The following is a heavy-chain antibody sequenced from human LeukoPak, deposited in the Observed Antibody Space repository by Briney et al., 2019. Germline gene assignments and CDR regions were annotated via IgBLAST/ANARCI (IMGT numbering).Heavy chain of an antibody. D-gene: IGHD1-7*01. CDR1: GFTFSSYE. CDR3: ARDRWNSGAFDY. Sequence: GGSLRLSCAASGFTFSSYEMNWVRQAPGKGLEWVSYISSSGSTIYYADSVKGRFTISRDNAKNSLYLQMNSLRAEDTAVYYCARDRWNSGAFDYWGQGALVTVSS. J-gene: IGHJ4*02. CDR2: ISSSGSTI. V-gene: IGHV3-48*03.